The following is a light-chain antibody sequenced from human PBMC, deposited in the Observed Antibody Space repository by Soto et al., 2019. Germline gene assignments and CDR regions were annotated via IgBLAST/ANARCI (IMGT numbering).Light chain of an antibody. CDR2: GAS. CDR3: QQYNNWAPWT. J-gene: IGKJ1*01. V-gene: IGKV3-15*01. CDR1: QSVSSN. Sequence: EIVITQSPATLSVSPGERATLSCRASQSVSSNLAWYQQKPGQSPRLLIYGASTRATGIPARFSGSGSGTDFTLTISSLQSEDFAVYYCQQYNNWAPWTFGRGTKVDIK.